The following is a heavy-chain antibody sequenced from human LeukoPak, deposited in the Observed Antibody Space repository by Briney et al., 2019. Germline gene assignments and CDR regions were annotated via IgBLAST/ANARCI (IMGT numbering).Heavy chain of an antibody. CDR3: ATRLGWELGNWFDP. CDR1: GGSISSSSYY. CDR2: IYYSGST. J-gene: IGHJ5*02. D-gene: IGHD1-26*01. V-gene: IGHV4-39*01. Sequence: SETLSLTCTVSGGSISSSSYYWGWIRQPPGKGLEWIGSIYYSGSTYYNPSLKSRVTISVDTSKNQFSLKLSSVTAADTAVYYCATRLGWELGNWFDPWGQGTLVTVSS.